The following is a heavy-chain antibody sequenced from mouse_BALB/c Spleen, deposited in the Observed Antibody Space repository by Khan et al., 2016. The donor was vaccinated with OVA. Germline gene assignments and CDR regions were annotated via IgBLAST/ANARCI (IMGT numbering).Heavy chain of an antibody. CDR1: GYTFTSYW. D-gene: IGHD1-1*01. CDR2: TTPTNGRT. Sequence: QVQLQQSGAELVKAGASVKMSCKASGYTFTSYWMHWVKQRLGQGLEWFAETTPTNGRTYYNEKFKSKATLTVDKSSSTAYMLLSGPTCEDSAVYYCARIKKIVATYFDYWGQGTTLTVSA. J-gene: IGHJ2*01. V-gene: IGHV1S81*02. CDR3: ARIKKIVATYFDY.